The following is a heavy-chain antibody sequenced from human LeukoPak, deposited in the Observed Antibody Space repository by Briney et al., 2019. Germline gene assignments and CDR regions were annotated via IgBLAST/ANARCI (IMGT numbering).Heavy chain of an antibody. Sequence: PSETLSLTCAVYGGSFSGYYWSWIRQPPGKGLEWIGEINHSGSTNYNPSLKSRVTISVDTSKNQFSLKLSSVTAADTAVYYCAREIVATNRGLFDPWGQGTLVTVSS. CDR2: INHSGST. CDR3: AREIVATNRGLFDP. CDR1: GGSFSGYY. D-gene: IGHD5-12*01. J-gene: IGHJ5*02. V-gene: IGHV4-34*01.